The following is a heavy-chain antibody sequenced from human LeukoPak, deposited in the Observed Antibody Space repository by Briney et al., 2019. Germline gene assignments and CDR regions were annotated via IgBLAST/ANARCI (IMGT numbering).Heavy chain of an antibody. D-gene: IGHD6-19*01. CDR2: IYTSGST. CDR3: ARVFYSSFFDI. J-gene: IGHJ3*02. CDR1: GGSISSGSYN. V-gene: IGHV4-61*02. Sequence: PSQTLSLTCTVSGGSISSGSYNWSWIRQPAGKGLEWIGRIYTSGSTNYNPSLKSRVTISVDTSKNQFSLKLSSVTAADTAVYYCARVFYSSFFDIWGQGTMVTVSS.